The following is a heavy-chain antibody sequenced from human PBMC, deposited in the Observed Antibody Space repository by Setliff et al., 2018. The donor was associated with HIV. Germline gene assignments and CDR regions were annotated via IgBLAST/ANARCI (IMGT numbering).Heavy chain of an antibody. Sequence: ESGPTLVNPTQTLTPTCTFSGFSLSTSGVRVGWIRQPPGKALEWLALIYWDDDKRYSPSLKSRLTITKDTSKNQVVLTMTNMDPVDTATYYCAHILQDPPSHFYYYFYMDVWGKGTTVTVSS. D-gene: IGHD3-3*02. CDR3: AHILQDPPSHFYYYFYMDV. V-gene: IGHV2-5*02. CDR2: IYWDDDK. J-gene: IGHJ6*03. CDR1: GFSLSTSGVR.